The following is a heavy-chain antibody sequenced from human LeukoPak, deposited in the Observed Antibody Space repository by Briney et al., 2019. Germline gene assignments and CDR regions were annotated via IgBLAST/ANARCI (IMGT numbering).Heavy chain of an antibody. Sequence: SETLSLTCTVSGGSISSYYWSWIRQPAGKGLEWIGRIYASGTTNYNPTLKGRATMSVDTSKNQFSLQLRSVTAADTAVYYCARGRGSSWYYFDYWGQGTLVTVSS. CDR3: ARGRGSSWYYFDY. CDR2: IYASGTT. D-gene: IGHD6-13*01. CDR1: GGSISSYY. J-gene: IGHJ4*02. V-gene: IGHV4-4*07.